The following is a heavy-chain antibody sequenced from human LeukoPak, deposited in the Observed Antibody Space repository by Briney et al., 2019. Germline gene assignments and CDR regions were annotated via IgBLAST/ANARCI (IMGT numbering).Heavy chain of an antibody. J-gene: IGHJ4*02. D-gene: IGHD2-15*01. CDR3: AKNRGYCSGGSCYGDY. V-gene: IGHV3-23*01. Sequence: GGSLRLSCAASGFTFTDSAMTWVRQAPGKGLEWVSAISTSGGDTIYTDSVKDRFTISRDISKNTLYLQMNSLRVEDTAVYYCAKNRGYCSGGSCYGDYWGQGTLVTVSS. CDR1: GFTFTDSA. CDR2: ISTSGGDT.